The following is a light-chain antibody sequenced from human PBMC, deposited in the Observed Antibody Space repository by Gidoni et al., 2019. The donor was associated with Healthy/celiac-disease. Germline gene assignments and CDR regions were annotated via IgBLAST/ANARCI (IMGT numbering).Light chain of an antibody. Sequence: IQMTPSPSSLSASVGDRVTITCRASQGIRNYLGWYQQKPGKAPKRLIYAASSLQSGVPSRFSGSGSGTEFTLTISSLQPEDFATYYCLQHNSYPLTFGGGTKVEIK. V-gene: IGKV1-17*01. CDR2: AAS. CDR3: LQHNSYPLT. J-gene: IGKJ4*02. CDR1: QGIRNY.